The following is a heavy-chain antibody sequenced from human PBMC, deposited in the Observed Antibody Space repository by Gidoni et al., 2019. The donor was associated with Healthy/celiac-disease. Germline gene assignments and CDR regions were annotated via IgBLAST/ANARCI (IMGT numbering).Heavy chain of an antibody. Sequence: QVQLVESGGGLVKPGGSRRLSCEASGFTFSNYYMIWILQSPGKALEWVSFISSSGSTIYYADSVKGRFTISRDNAKNSLYLQMNSLRAEDTAVYYCASWELHLFDYWGQGTLVTVSS. D-gene: IGHD1-26*01. CDR2: ISSSGSTI. CDR3: ASWELHLFDY. V-gene: IGHV3-11*01. CDR1: GFTFSNYY. J-gene: IGHJ4*02.